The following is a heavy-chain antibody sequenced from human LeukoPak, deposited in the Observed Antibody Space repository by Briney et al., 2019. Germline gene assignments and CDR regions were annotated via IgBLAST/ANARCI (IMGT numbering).Heavy chain of an antibody. V-gene: IGHV1-2*02. D-gene: IGHD5-18*01. CDR2: INPNSGGT. Sequence: VAPVKVSCTASGYTFTGHYMHWVRQAPGQGLEWMGWINPNSGGTNYAQKFQGRVTMTRDTAISTAYMELSKLRSDDTAVYYCARKLYSYGPDAFDIWGQGTMVTVSS. J-gene: IGHJ3*02. CDR3: ARKLYSYGPDAFDI. CDR1: GYTFTGHY.